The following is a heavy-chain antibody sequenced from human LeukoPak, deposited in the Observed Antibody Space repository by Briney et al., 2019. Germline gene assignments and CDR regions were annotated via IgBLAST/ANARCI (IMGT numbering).Heavy chain of an antibody. V-gene: IGHV3-21*01. CDR3: ARDGTDYYDGSGYYQY. D-gene: IGHD3-22*01. Sequence: PGGSLRLSCAASGFTFSSYSMDWVRQAPGKGLEWVSSISSSSSYIYYADSVKGRFTISRDNAKNSLYLQMNSLRAEDTAVYYCARDGTDYYDGSGYYQYWGQGTLVTVSS. J-gene: IGHJ4*02. CDR1: GFTFSSYS. CDR2: ISSSSSYI.